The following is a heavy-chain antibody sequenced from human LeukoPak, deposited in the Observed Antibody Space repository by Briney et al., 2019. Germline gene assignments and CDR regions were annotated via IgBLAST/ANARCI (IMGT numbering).Heavy chain of an antibody. CDR1: GFTFSSDA. V-gene: IGHV3-23*01. D-gene: IGHD5-18*01. Sequence: GGSLRLSCAASGFTFSSDAMSWVRQAPGKGLEWVSAINGGTTLYADSVKGRFTISRDNSKNTLFLQMNSLRAEDTAVYFCAKGTAMVYYFDYWGQGTLVTVSS. J-gene: IGHJ4*02. CDR2: INGGTT. CDR3: AKGTAMVYYFDY.